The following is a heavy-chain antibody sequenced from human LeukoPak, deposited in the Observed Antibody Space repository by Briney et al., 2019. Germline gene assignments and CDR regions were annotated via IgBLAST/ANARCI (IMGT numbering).Heavy chain of an antibody. D-gene: IGHD3-3*01. CDR3: ARAIFGVVIGSSDP. CDR1: GFTFSSYS. V-gene: IGHV3-21*01. Sequence: GGSLRLSCAASGFTFSSYSMNWVRQAPGKGLEWVSSISSSSSYIYYADSVKGRFTISRDNAKNSLYLQMNSLRAEDTAVYYCARAIFGVVIGSSDPWGQGTLVTVSS. CDR2: ISSSSSYI. J-gene: IGHJ5*02.